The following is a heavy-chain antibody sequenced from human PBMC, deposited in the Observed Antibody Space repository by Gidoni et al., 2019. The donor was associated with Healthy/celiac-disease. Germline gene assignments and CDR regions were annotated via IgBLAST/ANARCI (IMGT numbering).Heavy chain of an antibody. J-gene: IGHJ2*01. Sequence: EVQLLESVGGLVQPGGSLRLSCAASGFTFSTYAMSWVRQAPGKGLEWVSAISPGGGSTYYADSGKGRFTISRDNSKNTLFLQMNSLRAEDTAVYYCARVVAAAGIWHFDLWGRGTLVTVSS. V-gene: IGHV3-23*01. CDR2: ISPGGGST. D-gene: IGHD6-13*01. CDR1: GFTFSTYA. CDR3: ARVVAAAGIWHFDL.